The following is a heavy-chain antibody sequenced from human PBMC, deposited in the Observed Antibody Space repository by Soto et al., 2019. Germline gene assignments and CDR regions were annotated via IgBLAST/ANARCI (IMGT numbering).Heavy chain of an antibody. CDR3: ARQIYDSDTGPNFQYYFEA. J-gene: IGHJ4*02. CDR2: IDPSDSQT. CDR1: GYSFAGYW. Sequence: PGESLRVSCKGSGYSFAGYWITWVRQKPGKGLEWMGRIDPSDSQTYYSPSFRGHGTISVTKSTTTVFLQWSSLRASDTAMYYCARQIYDSDTGPNFQYYFEAWGQGTPVTVSS. V-gene: IGHV5-10-1*01. D-gene: IGHD3-22*01.